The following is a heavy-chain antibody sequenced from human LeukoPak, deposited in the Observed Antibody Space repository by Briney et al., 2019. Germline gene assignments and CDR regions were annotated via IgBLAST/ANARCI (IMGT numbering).Heavy chain of an antibody. CDR3: ASPHSGWYFDY. CDR1: GYTFTSYA. V-gene: IGHV7-4-1*02. J-gene: IGHJ4*02. D-gene: IGHD6-19*01. CDR2: INTNTGNP. Sequence: GAPVKVSCKASGYTFTSYAMNWVRQAPGQGLEWMGWINTNTGNPTYAQGFTGRFVFSLDISVSTAYLQISSLKAEDTAVYYCASPHSGWYFDYWGQGTLVTVSS.